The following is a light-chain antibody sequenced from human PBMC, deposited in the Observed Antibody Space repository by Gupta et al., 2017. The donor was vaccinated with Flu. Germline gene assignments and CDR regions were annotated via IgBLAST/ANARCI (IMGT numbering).Light chain of an antibody. J-gene: IGKJ4*01. CDR1: QSVLYSSSNKNY. V-gene: IGKV4-1*01. Sequence: SCKSSQSVLYSSSNKNYLAWYQQKPGQPPKLLIYWASTRESVVPDRFSGSGSGTEFALTIRSLQAEDVAVYYCQQYYTTPLTFGGGTKVEIK. CDR2: WAS. CDR3: QQYYTTPLT.